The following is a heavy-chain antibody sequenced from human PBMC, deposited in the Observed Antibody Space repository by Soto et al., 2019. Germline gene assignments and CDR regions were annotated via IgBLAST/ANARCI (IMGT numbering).Heavy chain of an antibody. V-gene: IGHV1-3*01. D-gene: IGHD3-22*01. CDR1: GYTFTSYA. J-gene: IGHJ4*02. CDR3: ARGATMIVVVPNAYFDY. Sequence: ASVKVSCKASGYTFTSYAMHWVRQAPGQRLEWMGWINAGNGNTKYSQKFQGRVTITRDTSASTAYMELSSLRSEDTAVYYCARGATMIVVVPNAYFDYWGQGNLVTVSS. CDR2: INAGNGNT.